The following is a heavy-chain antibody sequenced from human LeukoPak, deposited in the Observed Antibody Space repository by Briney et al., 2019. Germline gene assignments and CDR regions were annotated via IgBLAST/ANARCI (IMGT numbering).Heavy chain of an antibody. J-gene: IGHJ3*02. Sequence: SETLSLTCTVSGGSISSSSYYWGWIRQPPGKGLEWIGSIYYSGSTYYNPSLKSRVTISVDTSKNQFSLKLSSVTAADTAVYYCARPPYSEVAFDIWGQGTMDTVSS. V-gene: IGHV4-39*01. CDR3: ARPPYSEVAFDI. CDR1: GGSISSSSYY. D-gene: IGHD6-13*01. CDR2: IYYSGST.